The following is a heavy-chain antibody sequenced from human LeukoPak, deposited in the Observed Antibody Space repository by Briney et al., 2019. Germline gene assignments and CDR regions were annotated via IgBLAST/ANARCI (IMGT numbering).Heavy chain of an antibody. D-gene: IGHD2-15*01. CDR1: GFTVSSNY. CDR2: ISSSSSYI. J-gene: IGHJ4*02. Sequence: PGGSLRLSCAASGFTVSSNYMNWVRQAPGKGLEWVSSISSSSSYIYYADSVKGRFTISRDNAKNSLYLQMNSLRAEDTAVYYCARALIWPSYYFDYWGQGTLVTVSS. V-gene: IGHV3-21*01. CDR3: ARALIWPSYYFDY.